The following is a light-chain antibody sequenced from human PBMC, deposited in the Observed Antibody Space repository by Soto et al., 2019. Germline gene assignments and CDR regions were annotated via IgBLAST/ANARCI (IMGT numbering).Light chain of an antibody. J-gene: IGKJ1*01. V-gene: IGKV1-6*01. CDR3: LQDYGDPWT. CDR2: AAS. CDR1: RDVGSD. Sequence: MTQSPSSLSASVGEKNIITCRASRDVGSDVSWYQQKPGQAPKLLIYAASNLYTGVPSRFSGSRSGTEFTLTISSLQPEDFASYYCLQDYGDPWTFGQGTKVEIE.